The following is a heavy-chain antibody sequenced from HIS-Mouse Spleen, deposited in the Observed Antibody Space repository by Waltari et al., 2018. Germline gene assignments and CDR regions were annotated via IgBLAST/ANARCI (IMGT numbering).Heavy chain of an antibody. CDR2: IYYSGST. V-gene: IGHV4-39*07. J-gene: IGHJ2*01. CDR3: AREIPYSSSWYDWYFDL. Sequence: QLQLQESGPGLVKPSETLSRTCTVSGGSISSSMYYWGRIRQSPGKGLEWIGSIYYSGSTYYNPSLKSRVTISVDTSKNQFSLKLSSVTAADTAVYYCAREIPYSSSWYDWYFDLWGRGTLVTVSS. CDR1: GGSISSSMYY. D-gene: IGHD6-13*01.